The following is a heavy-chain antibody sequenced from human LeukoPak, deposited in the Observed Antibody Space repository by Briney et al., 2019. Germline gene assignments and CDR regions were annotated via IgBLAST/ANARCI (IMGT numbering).Heavy chain of an antibody. V-gene: IGHV3-30*01. D-gene: IGHD2-15*01. CDR3: ARGPHRKTGRGPGWFVP. J-gene: IGHJ5*02. CDR1: GFTFSSYA. CDR2: ISYDGSNK. Sequence: GGSLGLSCAASGFTFSSYAMHWVRQAPGKGLEWVAVISYDGSNKYYADSVKGRFTISRDNSKNTLYLQMNSLRAEDTAVYYCARGPHRKTGRGPGWFVPWGQGTLVTVSS.